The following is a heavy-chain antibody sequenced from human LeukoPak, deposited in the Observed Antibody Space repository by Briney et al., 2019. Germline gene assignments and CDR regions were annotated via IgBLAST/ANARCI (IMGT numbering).Heavy chain of an antibody. V-gene: IGHV3-53*01. CDR2: IYSGSST. CDR1: GFTVSSNY. CDR3: GRTTVVKEFDY. D-gene: IGHD4-23*01. J-gene: IGHJ4*02. Sequence: GGSLRLSCAASGFTVSSNYMSWVRHAPPKGLVWVSVIYSGSSTYYADSVKGRFTISRDSTKNTLYLQMNRLGAEKTAVYCCGRTTVVKEFDYWGQGTLVTVSS.